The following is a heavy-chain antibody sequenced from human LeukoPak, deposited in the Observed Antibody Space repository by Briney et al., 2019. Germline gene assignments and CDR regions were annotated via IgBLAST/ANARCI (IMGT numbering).Heavy chain of an antibody. V-gene: IGHV3-23*01. CDR1: GFTFSSYT. D-gene: IGHD3-10*01. CDR2: ISSNGGST. J-gene: IGHJ4*02. Sequence: GGSLRLSCAASGFTFSSYTMSWVRQAPGKGLEYVSAISSNGGSTYHADTVKGRFTISRDNSKNTLYLQMNSLRAGDTAVYYCGRAFRTPSWFIGYWGQGALVTVSS. CDR3: GRAFRTPSWFIGY.